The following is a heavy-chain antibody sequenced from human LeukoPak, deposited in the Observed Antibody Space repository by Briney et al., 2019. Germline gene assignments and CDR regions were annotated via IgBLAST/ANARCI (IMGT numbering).Heavy chain of an antibody. D-gene: IGHD3-10*01. CDR3: TRDKMVRGVID. Sequence: GGSLRLSCTASGFTFGDYAMSWFRQAPGKGLEWVGFIRSKAYGGTTEYAASVKGRFTISRDDSKSIAYLQMNSLKTEDTAVYYCTRDKMVRGVIDWGQGTLVTVSS. V-gene: IGHV3-49*03. CDR1: GFTFGDYA. J-gene: IGHJ4*02. CDR2: IRSKAYGGTT.